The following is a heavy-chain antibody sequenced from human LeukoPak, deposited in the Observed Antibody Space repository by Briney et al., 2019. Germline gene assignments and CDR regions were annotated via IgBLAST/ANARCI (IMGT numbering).Heavy chain of an antibody. V-gene: IGHV1-8*01. Sequence: ASVKVSCXAPGYTFTSYDINWVRQATGQGLEWMGWMNPNSGNTGYAQRFQGRVTLTSNTSISTAYMELGSLRSEDTAVYYCARGGASAAARRFDPWGQGTLVTVSS. J-gene: IGHJ5*02. CDR1: GYTFTSYD. CDR2: MNPNSGNT. D-gene: IGHD6-13*01. CDR3: ARGGASAAARRFDP.